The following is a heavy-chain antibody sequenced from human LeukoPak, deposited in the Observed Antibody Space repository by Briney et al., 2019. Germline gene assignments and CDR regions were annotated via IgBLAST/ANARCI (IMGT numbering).Heavy chain of an antibody. CDR1: GFTFSSYG. J-gene: IGHJ4*02. CDR3: ARGNYDILTGYYIGLDY. V-gene: IGHV3-30*03. Sequence: GGSLRLSCAASGFTFSSYGMHWVRQAPGKGLEWVAVISYDGSNKYYADSVKGRFTISRDNSKNTLYLQMNSLRAEDTAVYYCARGNYDILTGYYIGLDYWGQGTLVTVSS. CDR2: ISYDGSNK. D-gene: IGHD3-9*01.